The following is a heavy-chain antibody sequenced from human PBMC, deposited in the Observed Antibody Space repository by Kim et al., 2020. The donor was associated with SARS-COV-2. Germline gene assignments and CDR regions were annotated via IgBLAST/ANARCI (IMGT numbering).Heavy chain of an antibody. V-gene: IGHV1-2*06. CDR3: AKTGDDTGDIWFDP. CDR2: INPNTGGT. CDR1: GYTFTGYY. J-gene: IGHJ5*02. Sequence: ASVKVSCKASGYTFTGYYIQWVRQAPGQGLEWMGRINPNTGGTNYAQKFRTRVTMTWDTSMSTAHMDLSSLRSDDTAVYYCAKTGDDTGDIWFDPWGQGTLVTVSS. D-gene: IGHD7-27*01.